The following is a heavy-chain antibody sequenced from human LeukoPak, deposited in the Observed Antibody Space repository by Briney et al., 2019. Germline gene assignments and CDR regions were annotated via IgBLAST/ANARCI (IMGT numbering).Heavy chain of an antibody. CDR2: IYPGDSDT. CDR1: GYSFTSYW. D-gene: IGHD2-15*01. V-gene: IGHV5-51*01. CDR3: ARLTRDYCSGGSCYYYYYMDV. Sequence: GESLKISCKGSGYSFTSYWIGWVRQMPGKGLEWMGIIYPGDSDTRYSPSFQGQVTISADKSISTAYLQWSSLKASDTAMYYCARLTRDYCSGGSCYYYYYMDVWGKGTTVTVSS. J-gene: IGHJ6*03.